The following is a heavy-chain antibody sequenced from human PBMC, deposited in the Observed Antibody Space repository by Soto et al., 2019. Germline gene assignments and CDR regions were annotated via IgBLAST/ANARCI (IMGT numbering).Heavy chain of an antibody. CDR3: ARVRHGWTFFDY. Sequence: SETLSLTCTVSGGSVSSFFWSWIRQPPGRGLEWIGYLYYGGSTHYSPSLKSRVTISVDTSQNQFSLNLMSVTAADTAIYYCARVRHGWTFFDYWSQGTLVTVS. CDR2: LYYGGST. CDR1: GGSVSSFF. D-gene: IGHD6-19*01. V-gene: IGHV4-59*02. J-gene: IGHJ4*02.